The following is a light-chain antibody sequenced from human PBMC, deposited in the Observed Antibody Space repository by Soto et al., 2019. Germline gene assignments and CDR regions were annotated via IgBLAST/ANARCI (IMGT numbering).Light chain of an antibody. J-gene: IGKJ1*01. CDR1: QNIKNY. V-gene: IGKV1-39*01. CDR2: AAS. CDR3: QQSYSTPWT. Sequence: DIQVTQSPSSLSASVGDRVTITCRASQNIKNYVNWYQRKPGKAPKLLIYAASSLQSGVPSRFSGSGSGTDFTLTISSLQPEDFATYYCQQSYSTPWTFGQGTKVDNK.